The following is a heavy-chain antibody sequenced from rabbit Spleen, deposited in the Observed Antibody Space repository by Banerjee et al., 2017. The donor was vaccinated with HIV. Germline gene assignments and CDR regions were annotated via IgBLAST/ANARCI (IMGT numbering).Heavy chain of an antibody. J-gene: IGHJ6*01. CDR1: GFSFSFSNY. D-gene: IGHD8-1*01. CDR2: IAAGVSGTT. V-gene: IGHV1S40*01. CDR3: ARDSGTSFSTYGLDL. Sequence: QSLEESGGDLVKPGASLTLTCTASGFSFSFSNYLCWVRQPPGKGPEWIACIAAGVSGTTYYATWAKGRFTISNPSSTTVTLQMTSLTAADTAPYFCARDSGTSFSTYGLDLWVPGTLVTVS.